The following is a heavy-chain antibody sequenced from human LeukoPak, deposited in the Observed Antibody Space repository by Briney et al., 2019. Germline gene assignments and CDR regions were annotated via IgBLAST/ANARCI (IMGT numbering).Heavy chain of an antibody. D-gene: IGHD4-23*01. CDR2: LNDGGSTT. J-gene: IGHJ4*02. CDR3: ARGAEYRGNYYFDY. Sequence: GSLRLSCAASGFTFSNYWMHWVRQVPGKGLVWVSRLNDGGSTTTYADSVKGRFTISRDNAKSTLYLQMNNLKAEDTALYYCARGAEYRGNYYFDYWGQGTLVTVS. CDR1: GFTFSNYW. V-gene: IGHV3-74*01.